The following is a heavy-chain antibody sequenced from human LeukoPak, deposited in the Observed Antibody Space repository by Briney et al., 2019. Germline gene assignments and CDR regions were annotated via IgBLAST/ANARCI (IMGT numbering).Heavy chain of an antibody. CDR1: GYTFTGYY. V-gene: IGHV1-2*02. J-gene: IGHJ4*02. D-gene: IGHD2-2*01. CDR3: ARVGGLRYCSSTSCSGPDY. Sequence: ASVKVSCKASGYTFTGYYMHWVRPAPGQGLEWMGWINPNSGGTNYAQKFQGRVTMTRDTSISTAYMELSRLRSDDTAVYYCARVGGLRYCSSTSCSGPDYWGQGTLVTVSS. CDR2: INPNSGGT.